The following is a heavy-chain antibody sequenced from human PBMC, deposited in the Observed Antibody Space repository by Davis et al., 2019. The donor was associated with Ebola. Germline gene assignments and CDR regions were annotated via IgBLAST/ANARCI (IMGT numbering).Heavy chain of an antibody. CDR1: GYTFTASY. Sequence: ASVKVSCKASGYTFTASYIHWVRQAPGQGLEWMVRINPNGGGTVYAQKFQGRVPMTRDTSISTAYMDLSRLISDDTAVYYCARTQLWSGNWFDPWGQGTLVTVSS. CDR2: INPNGGGT. D-gene: IGHD5-18*01. J-gene: IGHJ5*02. CDR3: ARTQLWSGNWFDP. V-gene: IGHV1-2*06.